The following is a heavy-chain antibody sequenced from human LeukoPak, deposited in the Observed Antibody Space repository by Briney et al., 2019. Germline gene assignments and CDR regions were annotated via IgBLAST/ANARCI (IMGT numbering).Heavy chain of an antibody. CDR2: INPNSGGT. CDR3: ASGGITIFGVVIPNPDY. CDR1: GYTFTGYD. Sequence: ASVKVSCKASGYTFTGYDMHWVRQAPGQGLEWMGWINPNSGGTNYAQKFQGRVTMTRDTSISTAYMELSRLRSDDTAVYYCASGGITIFGVVIPNPDYWGQGTLVTVSS. D-gene: IGHD3-3*01. V-gene: IGHV1-2*02. J-gene: IGHJ4*02.